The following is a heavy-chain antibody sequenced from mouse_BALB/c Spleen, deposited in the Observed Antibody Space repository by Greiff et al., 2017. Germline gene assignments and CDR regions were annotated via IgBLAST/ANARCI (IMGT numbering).Heavy chain of an antibody. CDR2: ISYSGST. D-gene: IGHD3-2*01. J-gene: IGHJ3*01. Sequence: DVQLQESGPGLVKPSQSLSLTCTVTGYSITSDYAWNWIRQFPGNKLEWMGYISYSGSTSYNPSLKSRISITRDTSKNQFFLQLNSVTTEDTATYYCARTPDSSGYVWFAYWGQGTLVTVSA. CDR1: GYSITSDYA. V-gene: IGHV3-2*02. CDR3: ARTPDSSGYVWFAY.